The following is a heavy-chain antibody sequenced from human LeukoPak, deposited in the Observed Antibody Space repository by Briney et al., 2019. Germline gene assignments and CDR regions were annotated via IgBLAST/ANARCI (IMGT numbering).Heavy chain of an antibody. Sequence: GGSLRLSCAASGFTFSGSAMHLVRQASGKGLEWVGRIRSKANSYATADAASVKGRFTISRDDSKNTAYLQMNSLKTEDTAVYYCTSHRYYYDSSGYSSDYWGQGTLVTVSS. CDR1: GFTFSGSA. CDR3: TSHRYYYDSSGYSSDY. D-gene: IGHD3-22*01. J-gene: IGHJ4*02. V-gene: IGHV3-73*01. CDR2: IRSKANSYAT.